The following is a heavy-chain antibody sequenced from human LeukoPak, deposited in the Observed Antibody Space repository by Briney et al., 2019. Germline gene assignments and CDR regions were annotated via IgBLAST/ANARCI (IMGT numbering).Heavy chain of an antibody. V-gene: IGHV3-23*01. Sequence: PGGSLRLSCAASGFTFSTYAMNWVRQAPGKGLEWVSGISGSGGNTYYADSVKGRFTISRDSGRNSVYLQMNSLTTDDTAFYFCAKELDTMFFDYWGQGALVTVSS. J-gene: IGHJ4*02. CDR3: AKELDTMFFDY. CDR2: ISGSGGNT. D-gene: IGHD3-10*02. CDR1: GFTFSTYA.